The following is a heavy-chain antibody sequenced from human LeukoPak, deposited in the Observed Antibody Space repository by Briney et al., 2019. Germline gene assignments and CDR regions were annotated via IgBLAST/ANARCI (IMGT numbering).Heavy chain of an antibody. CDR2: IGSGGGNI. D-gene: IGHD5-12*01. V-gene: IGHV3-48*01. CDR3: AKEITSGFIDY. Sequence: GGSLRLSCAASGFTFRNFGLNWIRQAPGQGLKWISYIGSGGGNIHYADSVKGRFTVSRDNSKNTLYLQVNSMRAEDTAVYYCAKEITSGFIDYWGQGTLVTVSS. J-gene: IGHJ4*02. CDR1: GFTFRNFG.